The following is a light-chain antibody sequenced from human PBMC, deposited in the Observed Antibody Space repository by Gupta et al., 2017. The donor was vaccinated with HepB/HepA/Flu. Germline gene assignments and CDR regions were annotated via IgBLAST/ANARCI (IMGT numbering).Light chain of an antibody. V-gene: IGLV2-11*01. J-gene: IGLJ2*01. CDR2: DVT. CDR1: SSDVGGYNY. Sequence: QSALTQPRSVSGSPVQSVTISCTGTSSDVGGYNYVSWYQQHPGKAPKLILYDVTKWPSGVPDRFSGSKSGNTASLTISGLRAEDEADYYCYSYAGTQTLVFGGGTKLTVL. CDR3: YSYAGTQTLV.